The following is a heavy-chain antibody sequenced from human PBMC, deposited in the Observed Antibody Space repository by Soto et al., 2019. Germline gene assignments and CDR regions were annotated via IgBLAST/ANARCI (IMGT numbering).Heavy chain of an antibody. CDR2: FNAENGKT. CDR1: GYTLTELS. V-gene: IGHV1-24*01. CDR3: ARDPRGYYGSGSYFYYYYGMDV. Sequence: ASVKVSCKVSGYTLTELSMHWVRQAPGKGLEWMGGFNAENGKTIYAQKFQGRVTITRDTSASTAYMELSSLRSEDTAVYYCARDPRGYYGSGSYFYYYYGMDVWGQGTTVTVSS. J-gene: IGHJ6*02. D-gene: IGHD3-10*01.